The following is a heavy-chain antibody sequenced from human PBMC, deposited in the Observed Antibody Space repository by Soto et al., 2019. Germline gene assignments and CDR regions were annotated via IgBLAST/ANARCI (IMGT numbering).Heavy chain of an antibody. J-gene: IGHJ4*02. CDR1: GGTFSSYA. Sequence: QVQLVQSGAEVKKPGSSVKVSCKASGGTFSSYAISWVRQAPGQGLEWMGGIIPIFGTANYAQKFQGRVTITADESTSTAYXEXSSLRSEDTAVYXXXXXQSRFGDPGAVSFDYWGQGTLVTVSS. D-gene: IGHD3-10*01. CDR2: IIPIFGTA. V-gene: IGHV1-69*01. CDR3: XXXQSRFGDPGAVSFDY.